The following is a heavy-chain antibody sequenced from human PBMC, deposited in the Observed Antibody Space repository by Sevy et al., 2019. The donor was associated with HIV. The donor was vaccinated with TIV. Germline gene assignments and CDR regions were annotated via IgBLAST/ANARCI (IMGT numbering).Heavy chain of an antibody. CDR3: GTGAGVSKSDF. Sequence: SETLSLTCTVSGASISTYVWTWIRQPPGKGLEWVGYFFYTGNPNYNPSLSSRVTISGDTSKNQFSLTLSSVPAADTAVYYCGTGAGVSKSDFWGQGTLVTVSS. D-gene: IGHD3-10*01. CDR1: GASISTYV. CDR2: FFYTGNP. J-gene: IGHJ4*02. V-gene: IGHV4-59*12.